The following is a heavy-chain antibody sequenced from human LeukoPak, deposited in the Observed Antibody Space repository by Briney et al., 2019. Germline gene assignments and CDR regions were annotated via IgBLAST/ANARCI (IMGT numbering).Heavy chain of an antibody. CDR1: GFTFSRYE. D-gene: IGHD2-2*02. CDR2: ISSSGSTI. J-gene: IGHJ4*02. V-gene: IGHV3-48*03. CDR3: ARYCSSTSCYRGLGY. Sequence: GGSLRLSCAASGFTFSRYEMNWVRQAPGKGLEWVSYISSSGSTIYYADSVKGRFTISRDNAKNSLYLQMNSLRAEDTAVYYCARYCSSTSCYRGLGYWGQGTLVTVSS.